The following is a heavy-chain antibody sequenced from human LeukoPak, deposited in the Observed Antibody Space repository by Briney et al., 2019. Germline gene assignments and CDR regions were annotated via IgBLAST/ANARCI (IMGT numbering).Heavy chain of an antibody. Sequence: GSLRLSCAAAGFTFSDYGMQWVRQAPGKGLECLSVIWSGGSIADYAESVRGRFTISRDNSKNTVYLQMNSLRAEDTAIYFCTRVATAGTWTDYWGQGTLVTVSS. V-gene: IGHV3-33*03. J-gene: IGHJ4*02. CDR1: GFTFSDYG. D-gene: IGHD6-25*01. CDR2: IWSGGSIA. CDR3: TRVATAGTWTDY.